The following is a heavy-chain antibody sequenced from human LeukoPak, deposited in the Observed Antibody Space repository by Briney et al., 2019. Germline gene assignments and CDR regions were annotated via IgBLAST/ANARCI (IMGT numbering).Heavy chain of an antibody. V-gene: IGHV3-48*03. CDR3: ARAERDTAMATPTFDY. J-gene: IGHJ4*02. CDR2: ISSSGSTI. D-gene: IGHD5-18*01. CDR1: GFTFSSYE. Sequence: GGSLRLSCAASGFTFSSYEMNWVRQAPGKGLERVSYISSSGSTIYYAHSVKGRFTISRDNAKNSLYLQMNSLRAEDTAVYYCARAERDTAMATPTFDYWGQGTLVTVSS.